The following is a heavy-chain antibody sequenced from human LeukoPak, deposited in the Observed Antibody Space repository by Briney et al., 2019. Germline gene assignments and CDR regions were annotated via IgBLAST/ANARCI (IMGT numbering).Heavy chain of an antibody. CDR1: GFTFSDYS. CDR3: VRDRSGSYPYYFDF. J-gene: IGHJ4*02. V-gene: IGHV3-21*01. CDR2: ISSRTTYI. Sequence: KPGGSLRLSCAASGFTFSDYSMNWVRQAPGKGLERDSSISSRTTYISYPDPLKGRCTISRDNAKNSLYLQMNSLRAEDTAVYYCVRDRSGSYPYYFDFWGQGTLVTVSS. D-gene: IGHD1-26*01.